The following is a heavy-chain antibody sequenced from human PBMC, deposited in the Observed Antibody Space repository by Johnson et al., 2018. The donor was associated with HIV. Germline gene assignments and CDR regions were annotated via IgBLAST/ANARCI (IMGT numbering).Heavy chain of an antibody. D-gene: IGHD5-18*01. Sequence: QVQLVESGGGVVQPGRSLRLSCAASGFTFSYYGIHWVRQAPGKGLEWVSLIYSGDTTYYADSVKGRFTISRDNAKNSLYLQMNSLRAEDTAVYYCARLPSGYSRDGFNVWGQGTMVTLSS. CDR3: ARLPSGYSRDGFNV. V-gene: IGHV3-NL1*01. J-gene: IGHJ3*01. CDR2: IYSGDTT. CDR1: GFTFSYYG.